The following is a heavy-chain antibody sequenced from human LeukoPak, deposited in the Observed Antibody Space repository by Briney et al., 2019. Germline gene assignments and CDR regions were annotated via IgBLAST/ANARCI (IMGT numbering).Heavy chain of an antibody. CDR3: ARGQYERNP. J-gene: IGHJ5*02. CDR1: GGSFSGYF. Sequence: SETLPLTCAVYGGSFSGYFWSWIRQPPGKGLEWIGEINHSGRTYFNPSLKSRVTLSVDTSKNQFSLKLTSVTAADTAVYYCARGQYERNPWGQGTLVTVSS. D-gene: IGHD3-16*01. V-gene: IGHV4-34*01. CDR2: INHSGRT.